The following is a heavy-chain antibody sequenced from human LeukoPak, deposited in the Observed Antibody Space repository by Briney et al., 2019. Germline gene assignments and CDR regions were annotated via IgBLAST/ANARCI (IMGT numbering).Heavy chain of an antibody. Sequence: GGSLRLSCAASGFTFSSYSMNWVRQAPGKGLEWVSYISSGGSSIHYADSVKGRFTISRDNAKNSLYLQMNSLRAEDTAVYYCAKREFDSSDFDYWGQGTLVTVSS. J-gene: IGHJ4*02. V-gene: IGHV3-48*01. CDR1: GFTFSSYS. CDR3: AKREFDSSDFDY. D-gene: IGHD3-10*01. CDR2: ISSGGSSI.